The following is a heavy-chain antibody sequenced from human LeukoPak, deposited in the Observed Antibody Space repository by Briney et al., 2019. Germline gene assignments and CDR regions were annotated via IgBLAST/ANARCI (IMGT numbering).Heavy chain of an antibody. J-gene: IGHJ6*04. V-gene: IGHV3-48*03. CDR3: AELGITMIGGV. D-gene: IGHD3-10*02. CDR2: ISSSGSTI. CDR1: GFTFSSYE. Sequence: GGSLRLSCAASGFTFSSYEMNWVRQAPGKGLGWVSYISSSGSTIYYADSVKGRFTISRDNAKNSLHLQMNSLRAEDTAVYYCAELGITMIGGVWGKGTTVTISS.